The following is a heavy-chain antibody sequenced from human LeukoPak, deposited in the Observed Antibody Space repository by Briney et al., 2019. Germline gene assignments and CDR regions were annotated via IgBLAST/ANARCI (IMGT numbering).Heavy chain of an antibody. CDR3: AKDSAGYYDILTGPLDY. CDR1: GFTFSSYA. V-gene: IGHV3-23*01. D-gene: IGHD3-9*01. Sequence: PGGSLRLSCAASGFTFSSYAMSWVRQAPGKGLEWASAISGSGGSTYYADSVKGRFTISRDNSMNTLYLQMNSLRAEDTAVYYCAKDSAGYYDILTGPLDYWGQGTLVTVSS. J-gene: IGHJ4*02. CDR2: ISGSGGST.